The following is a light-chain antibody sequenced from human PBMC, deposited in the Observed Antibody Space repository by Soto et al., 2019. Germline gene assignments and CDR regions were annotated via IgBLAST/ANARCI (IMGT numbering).Light chain of an antibody. Sequence: QSALTQPASVSGSPGQSITISCTGSSSDIGKYNLVSWYQQHSGNVPQLIPYEVSRRPSGVPTRFTGSKSGNTASLTISGLQSEDEADYYCCSNVGVYTFVFGGGTQLTVL. CDR1: SSDIGKYNL. J-gene: IGLJ2*01. CDR3: CSNVGVYTFV. V-gene: IGLV2-23*02. CDR2: EVS.